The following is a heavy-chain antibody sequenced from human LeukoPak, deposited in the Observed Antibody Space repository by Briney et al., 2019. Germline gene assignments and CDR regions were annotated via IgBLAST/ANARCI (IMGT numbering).Heavy chain of an antibody. D-gene: IGHD2-15*01. CDR1: GYTFTGYY. CDR2: INPNSGGT. CDR3: ARDRGVDYCSGGSCSHYYYYMDV. Sequence: ASVKVSYKASGYTFTGYYMHWVRQAPGQGLEWMGWINPNSGGTNYAQKLQGRVTMTRDTSISTAYMELSRLRSDDTAVYYCARDRGVDYCSGGSCSHYYYYMDVWGKGTTVTISS. V-gene: IGHV1-2*02. J-gene: IGHJ6*03.